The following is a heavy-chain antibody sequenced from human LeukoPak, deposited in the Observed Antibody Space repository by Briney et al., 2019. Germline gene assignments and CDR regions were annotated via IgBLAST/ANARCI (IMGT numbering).Heavy chain of an antibody. CDR2: ISGSGGTT. D-gene: IGHD3-3*01. Sequence: GGSLRLSCAASGFTFSNYAMNWVRQAPGKGLEWVSGISGSGGTTYYADSVKGRFTISRDTSKNTLYLQMDSLRAEDTAVYYCAKVREIFGNIDYWGQGTLVTVSS. V-gene: IGHV3-23*01. J-gene: IGHJ4*02. CDR1: GFTFSNYA. CDR3: AKVREIFGNIDY.